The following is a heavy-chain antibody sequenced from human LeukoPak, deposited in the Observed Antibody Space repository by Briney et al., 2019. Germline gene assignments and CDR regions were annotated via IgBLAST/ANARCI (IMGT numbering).Heavy chain of an antibody. CDR2: ISSGSSYI. J-gene: IGHJ5*02. CDR3: ARWSQLLPLDP. CDR1: GFTFSSYS. Sequence: PGGSLRLSCAASGFTFSSYSMNWVRQAPGKGLEWVSSISSGSSYIYYADSVKGRFTISRDNAKNSLYLQMNSLRAEDTAVYYCARWSQLLPLDPWGQGTLVTVSS. D-gene: IGHD2-2*01. V-gene: IGHV3-21*01.